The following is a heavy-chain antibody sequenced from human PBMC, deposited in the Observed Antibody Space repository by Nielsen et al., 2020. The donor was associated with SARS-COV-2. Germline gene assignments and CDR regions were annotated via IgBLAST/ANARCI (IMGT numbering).Heavy chain of an antibody. D-gene: IGHD5-24*01. CDR3: ATHYNYFDY. V-gene: IGHV3-9*01. Sequence: GGSLRLSCAASGFTFDDYAMHWVRQAPGKGLEWVSGISWNSGSIGYADSVKGRFTISRDNAKNSLYLQMNSLRAEDTALYYCATHYNYFDYWGQGTLVTVSS. CDR1: GFTFDDYA. J-gene: IGHJ4*02. CDR2: ISWNSGSI.